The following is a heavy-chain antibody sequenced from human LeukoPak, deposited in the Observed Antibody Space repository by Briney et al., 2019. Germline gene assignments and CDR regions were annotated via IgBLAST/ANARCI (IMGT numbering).Heavy chain of an antibody. CDR3: ARDPSLESDYGVYATN. V-gene: IGHV3-30*02. CDR1: GFTFSSYG. D-gene: IGHD4-17*01. J-gene: IGHJ4*02. Sequence: GGSLRLSCAVSGFTFSSYGMHWVRQAPGKGLEWVAFLRDDGSNKRYADSVKGRFTISRDNSKKSLYLRMNSLRAEDTAVYYCARDPSLESDYGVYATNWGQGTLVTVSS. CDR2: LRDDGSNK.